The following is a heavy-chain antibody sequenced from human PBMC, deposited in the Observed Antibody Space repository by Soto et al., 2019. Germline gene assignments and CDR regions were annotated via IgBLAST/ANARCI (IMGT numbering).Heavy chain of an antibody. J-gene: IGHJ6*02. D-gene: IGHD4-17*01. CDR1: GFTFSSYA. CDR2: ISYNGSNK. Sequence: QVQLVESGGGVVQPGRSLRLSCAASGFTFSSYAMHWVRQAPGKGLEWVAVISYNGSNKYYADSVKGRFTISRDNTKNTLKVQMNIRRAEDKAMYYSAKDSSTAYTYYSHYGMYVWGQGTTVTVSS. CDR3: AKDSSTAYTYYSHYGMYV. V-gene: IGHV3-30-3*01.